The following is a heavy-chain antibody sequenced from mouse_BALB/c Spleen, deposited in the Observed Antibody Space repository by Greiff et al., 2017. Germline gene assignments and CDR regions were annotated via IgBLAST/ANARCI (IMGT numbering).Heavy chain of an antibody. D-gene: IGHD2-1*01. Sequence: VQLKESGPDLVAPSQSLSITCTVSGFSLTSYGVHWVRQPPGKGLEWLVVIWSDGSTTYNSALKSRLSISKDNSKSQVFLKMNSLQTDDTAMYYWARHGGNYGFFAYWGQGTLVTVSA. V-gene: IGHV2-6-2*01. CDR1: GFSLTSYG. CDR2: IWSDGST. CDR3: ARHGGNYGFFAY. J-gene: IGHJ3*01.